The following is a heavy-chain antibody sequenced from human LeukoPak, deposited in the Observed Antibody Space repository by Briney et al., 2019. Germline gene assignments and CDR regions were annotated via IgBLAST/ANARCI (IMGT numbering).Heavy chain of an antibody. CDR3: ARSDGDYGMDV. J-gene: IGHJ6*02. V-gene: IGHV1-2*04. CDR1: GGTFSSYA. Sequence: GASVKVSCKASGGTFSSYAISWVRQAPGQGLGWMGWINPNSGGTNYAQKFQGWVTMTRDTSISTAYMELSRLRSDDTAVYYCARSDGDYGMDVWGQGTTVTVSS. CDR2: INPNSGGT. D-gene: IGHD4-17*01.